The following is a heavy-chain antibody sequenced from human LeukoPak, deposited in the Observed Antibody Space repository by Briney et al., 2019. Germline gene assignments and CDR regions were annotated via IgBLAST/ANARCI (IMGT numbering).Heavy chain of an antibody. CDR1: GYTFTSYA. CDR2: INTNTGNP. J-gene: IGHJ5*02. V-gene: IGHV7-4-1*02. CDR3: ARGGARIAAAAERAWFDP. Sequence: ASVKVSCKASGYTFTSYAMNWVRQAPGQGLEWMGWINTNTGNPTYAQGFTGRFVFSLDTSVSTAYLQISSLKAEDTAVYYCARGGARIAAAAERAWFDPWGQGTLVTVSS. D-gene: IGHD6-13*01.